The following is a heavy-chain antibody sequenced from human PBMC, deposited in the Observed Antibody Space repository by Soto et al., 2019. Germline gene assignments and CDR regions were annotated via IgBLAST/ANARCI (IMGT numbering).Heavy chain of an antibody. CDR3: GVVRGGRSGWSTYLDY. J-gene: IGHJ4*02. D-gene: IGHD6-19*01. Sequence: GGSLRLSCAASGFTFSSYGMHWVRQAPGKGLEWVAVTWYDGSNKYYADSVKGRFTISRDNSKNTLYLQMNSLRAGDTAVYYCGVVRGGRSGWSTYLDYWGQGTLVTVSS. V-gene: IGHV3-33*01. CDR2: TWYDGSNK. CDR1: GFTFSSYG.